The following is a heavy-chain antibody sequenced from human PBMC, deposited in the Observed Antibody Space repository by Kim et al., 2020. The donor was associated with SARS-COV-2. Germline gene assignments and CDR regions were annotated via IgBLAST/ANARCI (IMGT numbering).Heavy chain of an antibody. CDR1: GFTFSSYS. J-gene: IGHJ6*02. CDR2: ISGSSSTI. D-gene: IGHD6-13*01. V-gene: IGHV3-48*04. CDR3: ARLISSSWYVTNYHYYGMDV. Sequence: GGSLRLSCAASGFTFSSYSMNWVRQAPGKGLEWVSYISGSSSTIYYADSVKGRFTISRDNAKKSLYLQMNSLRAEDTAVYYCARLISSSWYVTNYHYYGMDVWGQGTTVTVSS.